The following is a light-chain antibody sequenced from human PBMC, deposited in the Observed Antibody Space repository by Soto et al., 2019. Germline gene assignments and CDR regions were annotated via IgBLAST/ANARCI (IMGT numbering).Light chain of an antibody. J-gene: IGKJ4*01. CDR3: RQYYSYPPT. CDR1: QGISSY. Sequence: AIRMTQSPSSFSASTGDRVTITCRASQGISSYLAWYQQKPGKAPKLLIYAASTLQSGVQSRFSGGGSGTDFTLSISCLQSDDFATYYCRQYYSYPPTFGGGTKVEIK. CDR2: AAS. V-gene: IGKV1-8*01.